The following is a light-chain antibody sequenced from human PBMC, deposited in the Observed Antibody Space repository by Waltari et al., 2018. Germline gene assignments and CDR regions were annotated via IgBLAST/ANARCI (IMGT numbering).Light chain of an antibody. CDR3: YSSDSTGLRV. V-gene: IGLV3-10*01. CDR2: EDT. CDR1: ELPRKY. J-gene: IGLJ1*01. Sequence: SYELTQTPSVSVSPGPTARITCPGHELPRKYAYWFQQKSGQAPRLVIYEDTKRPSGIPDRFSGSSSGTVATLTIAGAQVDDEADYYCYSSDSTGLRVFGGGTSVVVL.